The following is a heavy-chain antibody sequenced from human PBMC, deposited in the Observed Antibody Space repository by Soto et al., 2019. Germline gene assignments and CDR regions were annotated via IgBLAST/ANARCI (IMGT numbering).Heavy chain of an antibody. J-gene: IGHJ5*02. Sequence: SVKVSCKASAGTFPHFALSWVRQAPGQGLEWMGGIIPVLGTTTYAQKFQGRVSITADKSTDTAYIELSSLNSEDTAVYYCACNWGNSLKNWLAPWGQGTLVTVSS. CDR3: ACNWGNSLKNWLAP. CDR1: AGTFPHFA. CDR2: IIPVLGTT. V-gene: IGHV1-69*10. D-gene: IGHD7-27*01.